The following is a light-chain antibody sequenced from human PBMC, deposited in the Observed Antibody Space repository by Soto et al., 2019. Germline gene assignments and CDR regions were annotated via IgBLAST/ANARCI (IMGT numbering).Light chain of an antibody. V-gene: IGKV3-15*01. CDR2: GAS. J-gene: IGKJ1*01. CDR3: QQYNNWPPWT. CDR1: QSVSSN. Sequence: EIVMTQSPATLSVYPGERATLSCRASQSVSSNLAWYQQKPGQAPRLLIYGASTRATGIPARFSGSGSGTEFTPTTSSIQSEDFAVDYCQQYNNWPPWTFGQGTKVEIK.